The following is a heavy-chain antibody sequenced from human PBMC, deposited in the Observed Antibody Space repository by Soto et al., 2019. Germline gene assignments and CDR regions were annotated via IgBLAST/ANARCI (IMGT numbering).Heavy chain of an antibody. J-gene: IGHJ1*01. CDR2: ISGSGSTI. Sequence: PGGSLRRSCAASGFTFSDYYMSWIRQAPGKGLEWVSHISGSGSTIYFADSVKGRFTISRDNAKNSLYLQMNSLRAEDTAVYYCARDCSSSSCYGYFQHWGQGTRVTVSS. CDR3: ARDCSSSSCYGYFQH. CDR1: GFTFSDYY. D-gene: IGHD2-2*01. V-gene: IGHV3-11*01.